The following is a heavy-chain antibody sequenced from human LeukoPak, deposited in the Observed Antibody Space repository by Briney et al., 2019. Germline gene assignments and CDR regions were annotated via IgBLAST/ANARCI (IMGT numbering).Heavy chain of an antibody. CDR1: GYTFTGYY. CDR3: ARDPAYCGGDCYS. V-gene: IGHV1-2*02. CDR2: INPNSGGT. J-gene: IGHJ4*02. Sequence: GASVKVSCKASGYTFTGYYMRWVRQAPGQGLEWMGWINPNSGGTNYAQKFQGRVTMTRDTSISTAYMELSRLRSDDMAVYYCARDPAYCGGDCYSWGQGTLVTVSS. D-gene: IGHD2-21*02.